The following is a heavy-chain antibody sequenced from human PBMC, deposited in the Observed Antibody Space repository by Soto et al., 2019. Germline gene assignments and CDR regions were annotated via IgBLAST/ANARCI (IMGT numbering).Heavy chain of an antibody. CDR2: VSYSGTT. J-gene: IGHJ4*02. CDR1: GVSVSIGSFY. CDR3: ARGAKVTQYDY. Sequence: SETLSLTCTVSGVSVSIGSFYWAWIRQPPGKGLEWIGFVSYSGTTNYKPSLKSRVTISVDTSRSQISLKVSSLTAADTAVYYCARGAKVTQYDYWGQGTLV. D-gene: IGHD2-21*02. V-gene: IGHV4-61*01.